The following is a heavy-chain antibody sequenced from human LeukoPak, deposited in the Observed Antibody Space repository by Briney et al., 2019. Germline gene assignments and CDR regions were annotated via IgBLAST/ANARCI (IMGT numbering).Heavy chain of an antibody. CDR3: AREMTTPDDAFDI. V-gene: IGHV3-30*02. Sequence: GGSLRLSCAASGFSLSRYDMHWVRQAPGKGLEWVAFIQYDGHDYYYADSVRGRFTISRDNSKNILSLQMNSLRAEDTAVYYCAREMTTPDDAFDIWGQGTMVTVSS. CDR1: GFSLSRYD. J-gene: IGHJ3*02. CDR2: IQYDGHDY. D-gene: IGHD4-11*01.